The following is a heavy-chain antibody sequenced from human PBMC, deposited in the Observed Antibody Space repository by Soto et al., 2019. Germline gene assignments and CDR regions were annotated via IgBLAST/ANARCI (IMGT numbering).Heavy chain of an antibody. CDR2: ISSSGSTI. D-gene: IGHD3-3*01. Sequence: GGSLRLSCAASGFTFSDYYMSWIRQAPGKGLEWVSYISSSGSTIYYADSVKGRFTISRDNAKNSLYLQMNSLRAEDTAVYYCARDQGFLPPANYMDVWGKGTTVTVSS. J-gene: IGHJ6*03. CDR3: ARDQGFLPPANYMDV. CDR1: GFTFSDYY. V-gene: IGHV3-11*01.